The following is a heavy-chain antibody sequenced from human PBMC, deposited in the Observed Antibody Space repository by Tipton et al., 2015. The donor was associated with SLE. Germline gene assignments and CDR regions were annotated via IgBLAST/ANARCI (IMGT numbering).Heavy chain of an antibody. CDR1: GGSISSYY. CDR3: ARDLGLYSSSWYEGFDH. D-gene: IGHD6-13*01. V-gene: IGHV4-59*01. J-gene: IGHJ5*02. CDR2: IYYIGST. Sequence: TLSLTCTVSGGSISSYYWSWIRQPPGKGLEWIGYIYYIGSTNYNPSLKSRVTISVDTSKNQLSLKLSSVTAADTAVYYCARDLGLYSSSWYEGFDHWGQGTLVTVSS.